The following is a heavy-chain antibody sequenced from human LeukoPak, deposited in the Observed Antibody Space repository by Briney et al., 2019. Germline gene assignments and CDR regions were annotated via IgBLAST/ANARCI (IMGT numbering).Heavy chain of an antibody. Sequence: ETLSLTCTVSGYSISSGYYWGWIRQPPGKGLEWVSGISGSGDNTYYVDSVKGRFTISRDNSKNTLYLQLNSRRADDTAVYYCAKGGLVHRFDHWGQGTLVTVSS. CDR1: GYSISSGYY. V-gene: IGHV3-23*01. CDR3: AKGGLVHRFDH. J-gene: IGHJ5*02. CDR2: ISGSGDNT.